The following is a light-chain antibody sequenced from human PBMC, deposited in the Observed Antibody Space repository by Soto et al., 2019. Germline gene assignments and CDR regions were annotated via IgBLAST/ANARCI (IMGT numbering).Light chain of an antibody. CDR1: QYINTR. CDR2: QTS. CDR3: HQRQSWPRT. J-gene: IGKJ1*01. V-gene: IGKV3-11*01. Sequence: VVLTQSPTTLSSFPGSRFTLSCRASQYINTRLAWYQHRTGQAPRLIIYQTSIRAAGIPARFSASGNGTDFNLTISDVQTEDFAVYYCHQRQSWPRTFGQGTKVDIK.